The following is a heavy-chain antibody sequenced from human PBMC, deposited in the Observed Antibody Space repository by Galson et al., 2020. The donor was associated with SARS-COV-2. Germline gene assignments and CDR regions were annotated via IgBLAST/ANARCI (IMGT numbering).Heavy chain of an antibody. D-gene: IGHD4-17*01. CDR1: GFSLSTSGMC. J-gene: IGHJ6*02. CDR3: ARITVDYGDYVAHYYYYGMDV. CDR2: IDWDDDK. V-gene: IGHV2-70*01. Sequence: SGPTLVKPTQTLTLTCTFSGFSLSTSGMCVSWIRQPPGKALEWLALIDWDDDKYYSTSLKTRLTISKDTSKNQVVLTMTNMDPVDTATYYCARITVDYGDYVAHYYYYGMDVWGQGTTVTVSS.